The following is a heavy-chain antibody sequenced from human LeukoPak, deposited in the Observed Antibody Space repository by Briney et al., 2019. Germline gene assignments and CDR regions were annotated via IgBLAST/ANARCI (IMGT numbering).Heavy chain of an antibody. D-gene: IGHD3-10*01. CDR3: ARHYYGSGSYSDY. Sequence: SETLSLTCTVSGGSVNSTSYYWGWIRQAPGKGLDWIGSVYYSGSTYYSLSLKSRVTISVDRSRNQFSLKLSSVTAADTALYYCARHYYGSGSYSDYWGQGTLVTVRS. CDR1: GGSVNSTSYY. J-gene: IGHJ4*02. V-gene: IGHV4-39*01. CDR2: VYYSGST.